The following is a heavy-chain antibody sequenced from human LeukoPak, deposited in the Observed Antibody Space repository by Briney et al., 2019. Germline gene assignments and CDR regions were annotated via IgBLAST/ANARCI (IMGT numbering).Heavy chain of an antibody. V-gene: IGHV1-2*02. D-gene: IGHD3-10*01. CDR1: GYTFTGYY. Sequence: ASVKVSCKASGYTFTGYYMHWVRQAPGQGLEWMGWINPNSGGTNYAQKFQGRVTMTRDTSISTAYMELSRLRSDDTAVYYCARWGLLLWFGELSGGWFDPWGQGTLVTVSS. CDR3: ARWGLLLWFGELSGGWFDP. J-gene: IGHJ5*02. CDR2: INPNSGGT.